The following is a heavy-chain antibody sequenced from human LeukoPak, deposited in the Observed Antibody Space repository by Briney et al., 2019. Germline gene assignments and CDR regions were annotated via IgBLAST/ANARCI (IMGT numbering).Heavy chain of an antibody. D-gene: IGHD1-26*01. V-gene: IGHV5-51*01. CDR3: ARHVPHGSFFYFDL. CDR1: GYSFTSYW. J-gene: IGHJ4*02. CDR2: IYPGDSDT. Sequence: PGESLKISCKGSGYSFTSYWIGWVRQMPGNGLEWMGIIYPGDSDTTYRPSFQGQVTISADRSISTAYLQWSSLKASDSAMYYCARHVPHGSFFYFDLWGQGTLVTVSS.